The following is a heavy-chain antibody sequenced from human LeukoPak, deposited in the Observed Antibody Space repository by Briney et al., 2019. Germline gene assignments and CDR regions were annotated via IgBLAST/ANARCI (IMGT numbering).Heavy chain of an antibody. J-gene: IGHJ4*02. Sequence: GESLKISCKGSGYSFTSYWIGWVRQMPGKGLEWMGIIYPGDSDTRYSPSFQGQVTISADKSISTAYLQWSSLKASDTAMYYCARHGSVGQWLEDGVDYWGQGTLVTVSS. CDR1: GYSFTSYW. CDR2: IYPGDSDT. V-gene: IGHV5-51*01. CDR3: ARHGSVGQWLEDGVDY. D-gene: IGHD6-19*01.